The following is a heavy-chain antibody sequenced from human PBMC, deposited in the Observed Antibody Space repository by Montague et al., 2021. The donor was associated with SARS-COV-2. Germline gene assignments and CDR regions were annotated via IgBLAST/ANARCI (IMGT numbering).Heavy chain of an antibody. J-gene: IGHJ5*02. V-gene: IGHV4-39*01. CDR2: IYYSGST. CDR1: GASVGSSHYY. Sequence: SETLSLTCTVSGASVGSSHYYWAWIRQPPGKGLEWVGTIYYSGSTYYNPSPRSRVTIDVDASTNQFSLKLHSVTAADTAVYFCARGLYNWNYEHWFDTWGQGTLVTVS. CDR3: ARGLYNWNYEHWFDT. D-gene: IGHD1-7*01.